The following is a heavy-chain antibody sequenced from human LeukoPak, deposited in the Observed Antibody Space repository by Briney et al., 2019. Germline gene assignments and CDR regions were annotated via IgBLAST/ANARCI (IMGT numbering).Heavy chain of an antibody. Sequence: GGSLRLSCAASGFTFSTYWMSWVRQAPGKGLEWVANIKQDGGEKYYVDSVKGRFTISRDNAKNSLYLEMNSLRAEDTALYYCAMSGYSSSWRLDYWGQGTLVTVSS. CDR3: AMSGYSSSWRLDY. J-gene: IGHJ4*02. D-gene: IGHD6-13*01. CDR2: IKQDGGEK. CDR1: GFTFSTYW. V-gene: IGHV3-7*01.